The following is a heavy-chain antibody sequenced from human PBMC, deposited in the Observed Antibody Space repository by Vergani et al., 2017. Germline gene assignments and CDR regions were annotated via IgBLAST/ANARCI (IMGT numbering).Heavy chain of an antibody. CDR2: IIPSLATT. CDR1: GGTFSSYA. V-gene: IGHV1-69*13. J-gene: IGHJ4*02. CDR3: ARATCSGGSCYRGFEY. Sequence: QVQLVQSGAEVKKPGSSVKVSCKASGGTFSSYALNWVRQAPGQGLEWMGGIIPSLATTIYAQKFQCRVTITADDSTSTAYMELSSLKSEDTAVFYCARATCSGGSCYRGFEYWGQGSLITVSS. D-gene: IGHD2-15*01.